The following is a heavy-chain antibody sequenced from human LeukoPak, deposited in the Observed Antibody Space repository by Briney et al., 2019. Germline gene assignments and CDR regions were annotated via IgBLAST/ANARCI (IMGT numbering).Heavy chain of an antibody. CDR3: ARGILTGFFDP. CDR2: MNPNSGNT. CDR1: GYTFTSYD. J-gene: IGHJ5*02. V-gene: IGHV1-8*01. Sequence: ASVKVSCKASGYTFTSYDINWVRQATGQGLEWMGWMNPNSGNTGYAQKFQGRVTMTRDTSISTAYMELSRLRSDDTAVYYCARGILTGFFDPWGQGTLVTVSS. D-gene: IGHD3-9*01.